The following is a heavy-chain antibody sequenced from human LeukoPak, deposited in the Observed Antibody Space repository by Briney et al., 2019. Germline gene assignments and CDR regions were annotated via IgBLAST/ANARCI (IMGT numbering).Heavy chain of an antibody. J-gene: IGHJ4*02. D-gene: IGHD3-10*01. CDR2: ISSSGSTI. CDR3: ARDGKGRNRIGYYFDY. CDR1: GXTFSSYE. V-gene: IGHV3-48*03. Sequence: PGGSLRLSCAASGXTFSSYEMNWVRQAPGKGLEWVSYISSSGSTIYYAASVKGRFTISRDNAKNSLYLQMNSLRAEDTAVYYCARDGKGRNRIGYYFDYWGQGTLVTVSS.